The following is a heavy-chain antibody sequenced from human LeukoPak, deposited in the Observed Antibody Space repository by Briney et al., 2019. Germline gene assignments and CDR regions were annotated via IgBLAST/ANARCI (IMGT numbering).Heavy chain of an antibody. Sequence: GGSLRLSCAASGFTFSSYEMNWVRQAPGKGLEWVGRIKSKTDGGTTDYAAPVKGRFTISRDDSKNTLYLQMNSLKTEDTAVYYCTTAGYYYDSSGVDYWGQGTLVTVSS. V-gene: IGHV3-15*01. CDR3: TTAGYYYDSSGVDY. CDR2: IKSKTDGGTT. D-gene: IGHD3-22*01. CDR1: GFTFSSYE. J-gene: IGHJ4*02.